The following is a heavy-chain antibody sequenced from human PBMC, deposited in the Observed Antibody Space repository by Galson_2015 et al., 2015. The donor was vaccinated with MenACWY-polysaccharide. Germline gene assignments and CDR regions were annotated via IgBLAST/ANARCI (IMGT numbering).Heavy chain of an antibody. Sequence: QSGAEVKKPGESLKISFKGSEYSFPSYWIGWVRQMPGKGLEWMGIIYPGDSDTRYSPSFQGQVTISADKSISTAYPQWSSLKASDTAMYYCARHSGITMVRGSQSGDYWGQGTLVTVSS. D-gene: IGHD3-10*01. CDR2: IYPGDSDT. V-gene: IGHV5-51*01. CDR3: ARHSGITMVRGSQSGDY. CDR1: EYSFPSYW. J-gene: IGHJ4*02.